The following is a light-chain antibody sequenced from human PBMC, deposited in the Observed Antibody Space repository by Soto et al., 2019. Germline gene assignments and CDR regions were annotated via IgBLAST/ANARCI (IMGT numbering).Light chain of an antibody. J-gene: IGKJ3*01. CDR3: QQSYSSPRT. V-gene: IGKV1-39*01. Sequence: DIQMTQSPSSLSASVGDRVTITCRTSQSISTYLNWYHHKPGKAPKLLIYAASNLQSGVPSRFSGSGSGRDFTLTISSLQPEDFATYYCQQSYSSPRTFGPGTKVDIK. CDR1: QSISTY. CDR2: AAS.